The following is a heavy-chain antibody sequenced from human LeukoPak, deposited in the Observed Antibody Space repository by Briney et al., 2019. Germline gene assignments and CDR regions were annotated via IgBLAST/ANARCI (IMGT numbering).Heavy chain of an antibody. CDR3: ARADPGDFKVVGWYFDL. CDR2: IIPIFGTA. V-gene: IGHV1-69*13. D-gene: IGHD4-17*01. CDR1: GGTFSSYA. J-gene: IGHJ2*01. Sequence: GASVKVSCKASGGTFSSYAISWVRQAPGQGLEWMGGIIPIFGTANHAQKFQGRVTITADESTSTAYMELSSLRSEDTAVYYCARADPGDFKVVGWYFDLWGRGTLVTVSS.